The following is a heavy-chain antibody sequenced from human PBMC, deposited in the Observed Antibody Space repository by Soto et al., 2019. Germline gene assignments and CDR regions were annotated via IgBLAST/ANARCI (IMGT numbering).Heavy chain of an antibody. CDR3: ARVPPYCGGDCYAFDI. Sequence: GGSLRLSCAASGFTFSSYGMHWVRQAPGKGLEWVAVISYDGSNKYYVDSVKGRFTISRDNAKNSLYLQMNSLRAEDTAVYYCARVPPYCGGDCYAFDIWGQGTMVTVSS. D-gene: IGHD2-21*02. CDR1: GFTFSSYG. CDR2: ISYDGSNK. V-gene: IGHV3-30*03. J-gene: IGHJ3*02.